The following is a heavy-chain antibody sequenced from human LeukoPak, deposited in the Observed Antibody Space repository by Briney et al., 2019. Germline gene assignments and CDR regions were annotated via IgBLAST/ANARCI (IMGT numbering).Heavy chain of an antibody. CDR1: GGSFSGYY. Sequence: NTSETLSLTCAVYGGSFSGYYWSWIRQPPGKGLEWIGYIYYSGSTKYKPSLKSRVTISVDTSKNQFSLKLSSVTAADTAVYYCARGRFLDAFDIRGQGTMVTVSS. J-gene: IGHJ3*02. D-gene: IGHD3-3*01. V-gene: IGHV4-59*01. CDR2: IYYSGST. CDR3: ARGRFLDAFDI.